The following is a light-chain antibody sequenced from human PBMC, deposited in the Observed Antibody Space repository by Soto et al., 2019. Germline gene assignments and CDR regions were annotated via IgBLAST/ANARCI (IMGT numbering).Light chain of an antibody. J-gene: IGLJ2*01. CDR2: EIN. Sequence: QSALTQPASVSGSPGQSITLSCTGTSSDIGAYKYVSWYQQYPGKAPKLIIYEINYRPSGVSNRFSGSKSGNTASLTISGLQAEDEADYYCSSYRSGSTKIFGSGTKLTVL. CDR1: SSDIGAYKY. CDR3: SSYRSGSTKI. V-gene: IGLV2-14*01.